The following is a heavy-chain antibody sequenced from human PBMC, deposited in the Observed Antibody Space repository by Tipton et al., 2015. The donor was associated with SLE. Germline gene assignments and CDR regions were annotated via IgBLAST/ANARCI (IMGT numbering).Heavy chain of an antibody. CDR2: IYYSGST. V-gene: IGHV4-59*01. J-gene: IGHJ6*03. CDR3: ARGTVYPIFGYMDV. Sequence: TLFLTCTVSGDSISSYYWSWIRQPPGKGLEWIGYIYYSGSTNYNPSLKSRVTISVDTSKNQFSLKLSSVTAADTAVYYCARGTVYPIFGYMDVWGKGTTVTVSS. CDR1: GDSISSYY. D-gene: IGHD3-3*01.